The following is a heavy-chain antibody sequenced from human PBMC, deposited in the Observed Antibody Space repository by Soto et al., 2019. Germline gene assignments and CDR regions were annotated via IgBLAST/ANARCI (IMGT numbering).Heavy chain of an antibody. CDR3: TIPGGCSSTSCYRYYYYMDV. CDR2: IRSKANSYAT. Sequence: GGSLRLSCAASGFTFSGSAMHWVRQASGKGLEWVGRIRSKANSYATAYAASVKGRFTISRDDSKNTAYLQMNSLKTEDTAVYYCTIPGGCSSTSCYRYYYYMDVWGKGTTVTVSS. V-gene: IGHV3-73*01. D-gene: IGHD2-2*01. CDR1: GFTFSGSA. J-gene: IGHJ6*03.